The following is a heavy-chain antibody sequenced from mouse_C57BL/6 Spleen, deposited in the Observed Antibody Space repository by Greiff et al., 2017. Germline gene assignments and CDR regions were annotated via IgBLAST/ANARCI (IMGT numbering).Heavy chain of an antibody. J-gene: IGHJ2*01. D-gene: IGHD1-1*01. CDR1: GYTFTSYW. Sequence: QVQLQQSGAELAKPGASVKLSCKASGYTFTSYWMHWVKQRPGQGLEWIGYINPSSGYTKYNQKFKDKATLTADKSSSTAYMQLSSLTYEDSAVYYCARRATVVGGYFDYEGQGTTLAVSS. V-gene: IGHV1-7*01. CDR3: ARRATVVGGYFDY. CDR2: INPSSGYT.